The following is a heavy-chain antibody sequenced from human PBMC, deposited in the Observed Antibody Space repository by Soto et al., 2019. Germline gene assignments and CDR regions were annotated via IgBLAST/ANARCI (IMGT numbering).Heavy chain of an antibody. CDR2: ISSSSSTI. CDR1: EFTFCSYS. CDR3: ARDSGYDFWSGLNYYYYYMDV. Sequence: GGSLRLCCAASEFTFCSYSMNWVRQAPGKGLEWVSYISSSSSTIYYADSVKGRFTISRDNAKNSLYLQMNSLRAEDTAVYYCARDSGYDFWSGLNYYYYYMDVWGKGTTVTVSS. V-gene: IGHV3-48*01. D-gene: IGHD3-3*01. J-gene: IGHJ6*03.